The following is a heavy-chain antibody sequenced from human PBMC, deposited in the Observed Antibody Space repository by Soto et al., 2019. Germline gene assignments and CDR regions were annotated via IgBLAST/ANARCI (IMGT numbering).Heavy chain of an antibody. CDR3: AREAVDVTKRVYVSPIDF. V-gene: IGHV3-30-3*01. Sequence: QVQLVESGGGVVQPGRSLRLSCAASGFMFRNHAMHWVRQAPGKGLDWVAVISFDGANEFYADSVKDRFTISRDTSNNTLYLQMNSLRAEDTAVYYCAREAVDVTKRVYVSPIDFWGQGSLVTVSS. CDR1: GFMFRNHA. J-gene: IGHJ4*02. CDR2: ISFDGANE. D-gene: IGHD6-19*01.